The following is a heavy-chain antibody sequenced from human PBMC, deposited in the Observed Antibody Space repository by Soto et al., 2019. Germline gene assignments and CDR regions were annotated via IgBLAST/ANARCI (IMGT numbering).Heavy chain of an antibody. V-gene: IGHV1-69*01. CDR1: RGNFNRYA. CDR2: LVPQFGTP. D-gene: IGHD5-18*01. Sequence: QVQLVQSGAEVKKPGSSVKVSCLASRGNFNRYAINWERQAPGHGLEWLGALVPQFGTPNYAQKFQDRVTIVADESTNTTSMELRGLTSDDTAVYYCARQNRDSPMVPFDVWGQGTLVTVSS. J-gene: IGHJ4*02. CDR3: ARQNRDSPMVPFDV.